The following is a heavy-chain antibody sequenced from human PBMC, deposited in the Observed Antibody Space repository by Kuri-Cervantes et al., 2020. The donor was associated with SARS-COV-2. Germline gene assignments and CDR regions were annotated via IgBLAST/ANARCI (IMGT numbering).Heavy chain of an antibody. J-gene: IGHJ4*02. Sequence: GESLKISCVASGFTFSRYSMNWVRQAPGKGLEWVGRIRSKPNNYATAYTASVKGRFTISRDDSENTAYLQMNSLKTEDTAVYFCTSGSCSGGRCYYSFDYWGQGTLVTVSS. D-gene: IGHD2-15*01. CDR2: IRSKPNNYAT. CDR3: TSGSCSGGRCYYSFDY. CDR1: GFTFSRYS. V-gene: IGHV3-73*01.